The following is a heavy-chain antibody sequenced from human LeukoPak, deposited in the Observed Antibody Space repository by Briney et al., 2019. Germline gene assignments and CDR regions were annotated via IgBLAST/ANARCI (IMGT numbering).Heavy chain of an antibody. Sequence: GGSLRLSCAASGFTVSSNYMSWVRQAPGKGLEWVSVIYSGGSTYYADSVKGRFTISRDNSKNTLYLQMNSLRAEDTAVYFCARTGNPAIGECWGQGTLVTVSS. CDR3: ARTGNPAIGEC. CDR2: IYSGGST. CDR1: GFTVSSNY. J-gene: IGHJ4*02. D-gene: IGHD1-1*01. V-gene: IGHV3-66*01.